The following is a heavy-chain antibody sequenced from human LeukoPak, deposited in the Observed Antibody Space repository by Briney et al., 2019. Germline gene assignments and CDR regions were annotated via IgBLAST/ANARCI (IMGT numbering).Heavy chain of an antibody. V-gene: IGHV3-64*02. J-gene: IGHJ3*02. CDR1: GFTFSSYA. CDR2: ISSNGGST. CDR3: ARGGGGTGDSAFDI. D-gene: IGHD7-27*01. Sequence: GGSLRLSCAASGFTFSSYAMHWVRQAPGKGLEYVSAISSNGGSTYYADSVKGRFTISRDNSKNTLYLQMGSLRAEDMAAYYCARGGGGTGDSAFDIWGQGTMVTVSS.